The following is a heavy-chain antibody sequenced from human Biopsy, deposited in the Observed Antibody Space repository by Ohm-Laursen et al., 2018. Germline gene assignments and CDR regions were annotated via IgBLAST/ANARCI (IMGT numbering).Heavy chain of an antibody. Sequence: SDTLSLTCTVSGVSISVDGYYWAWLRQLPGMGLDWIGYIYHSGTTYYNPSLKSRLTMSVDTSKNEFSLRLRSVTAADTAVYFFATFRASWDTTQGGDYWGQGTLVTVSS. V-gene: IGHV4-31*03. CDR1: GVSISVDGYY. CDR2: IYHSGTT. J-gene: IGHJ4*02. CDR3: ATFRASWDTTQGGDY. D-gene: IGHD1-26*01.